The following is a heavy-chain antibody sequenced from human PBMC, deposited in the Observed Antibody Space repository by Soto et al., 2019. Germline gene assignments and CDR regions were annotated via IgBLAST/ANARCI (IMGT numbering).Heavy chain of an antibody. D-gene: IGHD6-6*01. CDR3: ARQPVVGVWLNDY. J-gene: IGHJ4*02. CDR2: TSSDVNLK. V-gene: IGHV3-30-3*01. CDR1: GFTFRNYP. Sequence: QVQLEESGGGVVQPGRSLRLSCVASGFTFRNYPVHWVRQAPGKGLEWVAVTSSDVNLKYYADSVKGRFTISRDNSKNTLYLQMSSLRIDDTAVYYCARQPVVGVWLNDYWGQGTLVTVSS.